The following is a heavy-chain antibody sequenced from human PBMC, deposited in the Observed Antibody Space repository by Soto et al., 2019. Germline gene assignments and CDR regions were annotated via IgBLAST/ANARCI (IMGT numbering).Heavy chain of an antibody. Sequence: QVQLVQSGAEVKKPGASVKVSCKASGYTFTGYYMHWVRQAPGQGLEWMGWINPNSGGTNYAQKFQGWVTMTRDTYISTAYMELSRLRSDDTAVYYCARAGIIAAAGYYYYGMDVWGQGTTVTVSS. CDR3: ARAGIIAAAGYYYYGMDV. CDR2: INPNSGGT. D-gene: IGHD6-13*01. J-gene: IGHJ6*02. CDR1: GYTFTGYY. V-gene: IGHV1-2*04.